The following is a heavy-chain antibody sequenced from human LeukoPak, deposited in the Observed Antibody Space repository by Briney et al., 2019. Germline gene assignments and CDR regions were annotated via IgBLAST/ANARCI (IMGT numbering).Heavy chain of an antibody. J-gene: IGHJ4*02. Sequence: GGSLRLSCAASGFTFSDYGMHWVRQAPGKGLEWVAFIRYDGTIKYYADSVKGRFTISRDNSKNTVYLQMNSLRAADTAVYSCAKESSADFWSGYSCFDYWGQGTLVTVSS. CDR3: AKESSADFWSGYSCFDY. D-gene: IGHD3-3*01. V-gene: IGHV3-30*02. CDR1: GFTFSDYG. CDR2: IRYDGTIK.